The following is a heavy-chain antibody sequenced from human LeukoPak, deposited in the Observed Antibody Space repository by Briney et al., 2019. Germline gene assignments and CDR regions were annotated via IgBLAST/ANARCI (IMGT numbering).Heavy chain of an antibody. Sequence: ASVKVSCKASGYTFTGYYIHWVRQAPGQGLEWMGCINPDSGGTDYAQTFQGRVTMTRDTSISTAYMELNRLRSDDMAVYYCARLGYYGSGSYFSPFDPWGQGTLVTVS. V-gene: IGHV1-2*02. D-gene: IGHD3-10*01. J-gene: IGHJ5*02. CDR1: GYTFTGYY. CDR2: INPDSGGT. CDR3: ARLGYYGSGSYFSPFDP.